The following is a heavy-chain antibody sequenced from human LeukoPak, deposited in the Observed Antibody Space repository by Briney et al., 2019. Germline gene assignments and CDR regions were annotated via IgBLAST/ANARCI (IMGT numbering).Heavy chain of an antibody. Sequence: GGSLRLSCTASGFTFTTYGLHWVRQAPGKGLEWVAVISYNGGYRHHADSVKGRFTISRDDSKNTLFLQMSSLRAEDTAVYYCARDTAMPEDYWGQGTLVTVSS. CDR2: ISYNGGYR. V-gene: IGHV3-33*05. CDR3: ARDTAMPEDY. J-gene: IGHJ4*02. CDR1: GFTFTTYG. D-gene: IGHD5-18*01.